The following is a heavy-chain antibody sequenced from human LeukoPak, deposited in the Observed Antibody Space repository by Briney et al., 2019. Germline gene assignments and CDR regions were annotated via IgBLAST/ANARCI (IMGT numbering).Heavy chain of an antibody. J-gene: IGHJ4*02. CDR1: GGSISSGSYY. CDR3: ARDTYYYGSGSYDY. D-gene: IGHD3-10*01. V-gene: IGHV4-61*02. CDR2: IYTSGST. Sequence: SETLSLTCTVSGGSISSGSYYLSWIRQPAGKGLEWIVRIYTSGSTNYNPSLKSRVTISVDTSKNQFSLKLSSVTAADTAVYYCARDTYYYGSGSYDYWGQGTLVTVSS.